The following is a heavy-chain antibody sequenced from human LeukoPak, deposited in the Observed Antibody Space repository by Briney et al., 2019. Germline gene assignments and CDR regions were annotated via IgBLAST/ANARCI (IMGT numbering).Heavy chain of an antibody. J-gene: IGHJ5*02. Sequence: ASVKVSCKASGYTFSSYAMHWVRQAPGQRLEWMGWINGGNGNTKYSQKFQGRVTITRDTSASTAYMELSSLRSEDTAVYYCARAGVITYYDFWSGYYNWFDPWGQGTLVTVSS. CDR1: GYTFSSYA. V-gene: IGHV1-3*01. D-gene: IGHD3-3*01. CDR2: INGGNGNT. CDR3: ARAGVITYYDFWSGYYNWFDP.